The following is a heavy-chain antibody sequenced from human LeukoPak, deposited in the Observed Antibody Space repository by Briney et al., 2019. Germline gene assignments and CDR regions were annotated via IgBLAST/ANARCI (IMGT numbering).Heavy chain of an antibody. Sequence: SETLSLTCTVSGGSISSSSYYWGWIRQPPGKGLEWIGSISYSESTYYNPSLKSRVTISVDTSKNQFSLRLSSVTAADTAVYYCGRRGYNYAHFDYWGQGTLVTVSS. CDR3: GRRGYNYAHFDY. J-gene: IGHJ4*02. CDR1: GGSISSSSYY. CDR2: ISYSEST. D-gene: IGHD5-18*01. V-gene: IGHV4-39*01.